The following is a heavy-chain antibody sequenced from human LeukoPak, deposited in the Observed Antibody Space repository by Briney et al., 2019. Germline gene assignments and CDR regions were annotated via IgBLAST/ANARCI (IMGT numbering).Heavy chain of an antibody. CDR3: ASTTYDYVWGSYRE. D-gene: IGHD3-16*02. CDR1: GFTVSSNY. J-gene: IGHJ4*02. CDR2: IYSGGST. V-gene: IGHV3-66*01. Sequence: PGGSLRLSCAASGFTVSSNYMSWVRQAPGKGLEWVSVIYSGGSTYYADSVKGRFTISRDNSKNTLYLQMNSLRAEDTAVYYCASTTYDYVWGSYREWGQGTLVTVSS.